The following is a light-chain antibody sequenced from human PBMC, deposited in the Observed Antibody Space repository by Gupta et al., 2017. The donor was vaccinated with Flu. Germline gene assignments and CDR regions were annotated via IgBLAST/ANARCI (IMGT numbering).Light chain of an antibody. CDR3: QVFDYTSDLPLFV. J-gene: IGLJ1*01. V-gene: IGLV3-21*02. CDR2: DDS. Sequence: NVETEGVHWYQQKQGQAAVVVVYDDSDRPSGVPERFSGSKSGNTATLTISRVEAGDEADYYCQVFDYTSDLPLFVFGAGTKVTVL. CDR1: NVETEG.